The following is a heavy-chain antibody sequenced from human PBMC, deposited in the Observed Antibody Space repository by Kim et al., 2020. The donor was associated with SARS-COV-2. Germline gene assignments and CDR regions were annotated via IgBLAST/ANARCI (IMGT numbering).Heavy chain of an antibody. Sequence: SETLSLTCAVYGGSFSGYYWSWIRQPPGKGLEWIGEINHSGSTNYNPSLKSRVTISVDTSKNQFSLKLSSVTAADTAVYYCASRGAAAAVRHYYYYGMDVWGQGTTVTVSS. J-gene: IGHJ6*02. D-gene: IGHD6-13*01. V-gene: IGHV4-34*01. CDR1: GGSFSGYY. CDR2: INHSGST. CDR3: ASRGAAAAVRHYYYYGMDV.